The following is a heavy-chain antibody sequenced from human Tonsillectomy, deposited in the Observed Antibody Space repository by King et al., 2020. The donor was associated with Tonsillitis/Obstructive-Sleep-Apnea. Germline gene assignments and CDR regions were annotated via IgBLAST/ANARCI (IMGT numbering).Heavy chain of an antibody. CDR1: GGSFSSNS. CDR3: ARVVKDIMGEPVDHSDH. V-gene: IGHV4-34*01. D-gene: IGHD2-2*01. J-gene: IGHJ4*02. CDR2: VNHSEGS. Sequence: VQLQQWGAGLLKPSETLSLTCAVYGGSFSSNSWSWIRQPPGKGLEWIGEVNHSEGSNYNPALKGRVTISVDTSNSQFSLGLSSATAADSAVNYCARVVKDIMGEPVDHSDHWGQGTLVTVSS.